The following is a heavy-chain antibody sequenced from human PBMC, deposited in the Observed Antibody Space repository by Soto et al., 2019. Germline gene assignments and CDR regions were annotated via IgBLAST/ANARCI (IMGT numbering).Heavy chain of an antibody. V-gene: IGHV3-53*01. CDR3: ARDQLEAPPRN. CDR1: GFTVSSNY. CDR2: IYSGGST. D-gene: IGHD3-3*01. J-gene: IGHJ4*02. Sequence: GGSLRLSCAASGFTVSSNYMSWVRQAPGKGLEWVSVIYSGGSTYYADSVKGRFTISRDNSKNTLYLQMNSLRTEDTAVYYCARDQLEAPPRNWGQGTLVTVSS.